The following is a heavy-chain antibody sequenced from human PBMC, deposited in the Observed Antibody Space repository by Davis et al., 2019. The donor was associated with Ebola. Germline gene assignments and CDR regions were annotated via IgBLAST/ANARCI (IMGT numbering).Heavy chain of an antibody. J-gene: IGHJ4*02. CDR3: ARHDYGDPLCFDY. CDR1: GGSISSYY. D-gene: IGHD4-17*01. Sequence: PSETLSLTCTVSGGSISSYYWSWIRQPPGKGLEWIGYIYYSGSTNYNPSLKSRVTISVDTSKNQFSLKLSSVTAADTAVHYCARHDYGDPLCFDYWGQGTLVTVSS. CDR2: IYYSGST. V-gene: IGHV4-59*01.